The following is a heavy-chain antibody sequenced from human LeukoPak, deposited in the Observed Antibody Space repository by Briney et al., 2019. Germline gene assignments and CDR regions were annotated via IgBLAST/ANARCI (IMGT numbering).Heavy chain of an antibody. J-gene: IGHJ4*02. Sequence: GGSLRLSRAASGFTFSSYAMHWVRQAPGKGLEWVAFISYDGSDKYYADSVKGRFTISRDNSKNTLYLQMNSLRAEDTAVYYCARENGYSGSSTFDYWGQGTLVTVSS. CDR1: GFTFSSYA. CDR2: ISYDGSDK. V-gene: IGHV3-30*04. D-gene: IGHD1-26*01. CDR3: ARENGYSGSSTFDY.